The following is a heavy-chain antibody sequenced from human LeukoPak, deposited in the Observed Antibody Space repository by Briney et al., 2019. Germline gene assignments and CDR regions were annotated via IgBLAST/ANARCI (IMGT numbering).Heavy chain of an antibody. CDR2: IYYTGST. V-gene: IGHV4-59*01. CDR1: GGSISSYY. Sequence: PSETLSLTCTVSGGSISSYYWSWSRQPPGKGLEWIGYIYYTGSTNYNPSLKSRVTISVDTSKNQFSLRLSSVTAADTAVYYYARGEPPSTPNCMDVWGQGTTVTVSS. D-gene: IGHD2-15*01. CDR3: ARGEPPSTPNCMDV. J-gene: IGHJ6*02.